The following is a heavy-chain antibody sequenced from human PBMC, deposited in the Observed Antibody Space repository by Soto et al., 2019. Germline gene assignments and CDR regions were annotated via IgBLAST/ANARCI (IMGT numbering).Heavy chain of an antibody. D-gene: IGHD4-17*01. CDR2: ISGSGGST. CDR3: ARDLSGDYGALDT. J-gene: IGHJ3*02. V-gene: IGHV3-23*01. CDR1: GFTFSSYA. Sequence: GGSLRLSCAASGFTFSSYAMSWVRQAPGKGLEWVSAISGSGGSTYYADSVKGRFTISRDNSKNTLYLEMNSLRAEDTAVYYCARDLSGDYGALDTWGQGTMVTVSS.